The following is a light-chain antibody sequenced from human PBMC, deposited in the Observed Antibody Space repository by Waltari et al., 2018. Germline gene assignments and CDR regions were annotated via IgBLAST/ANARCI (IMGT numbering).Light chain of an antibody. CDR3: HQYHSTPYT. Sequence: DIVMTQTPDSLAVSLGERATINCKSSHSVLVRSNTKNYLAWYQQRPGPPPKVVIHCASTREPGVPDRVSGSGSGTDSTLTISSLQPEDVAVYYCHQYHSTPYTFGQGTNLEIK. CDR2: CAS. CDR1: HSVLVRSNTKNY. V-gene: IGKV4-1*01. J-gene: IGKJ2*01.